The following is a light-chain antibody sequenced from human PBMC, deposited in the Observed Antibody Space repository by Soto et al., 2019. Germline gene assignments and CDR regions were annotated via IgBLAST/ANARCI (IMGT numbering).Light chain of an antibody. CDR3: QQYNNWWT. Sequence: IVMTQSPATRSVSPGERATLSCRASQSLRSNLAWYQQKPGQAPRLLIYAASTRATGIPARFSGSGSGTEFTLTISSLQSEDFAVYYCQQYNNWWTFGQGTKVEIK. J-gene: IGKJ1*01. CDR2: AAS. CDR1: QSLRSN. V-gene: IGKV3-15*01.